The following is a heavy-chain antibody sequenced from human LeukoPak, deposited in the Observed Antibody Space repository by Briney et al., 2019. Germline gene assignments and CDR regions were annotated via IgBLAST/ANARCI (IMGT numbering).Heavy chain of an antibody. CDR3: ARNAEFEYYYYYMDV. Sequence: ASVKVSCKASGYTFTGNHMHWVRQAPGQGLEWMGWINPNSGGTNYAQKFQGRVTMTRDTSISTAYMELSRLRSDDTAVYYCARNAEFEYYYYYMDVWGKGTTVTVSS. D-gene: IGHD3-10*01. CDR1: GYTFTGNH. J-gene: IGHJ6*03. CDR2: INPNSGGT. V-gene: IGHV1-2*02.